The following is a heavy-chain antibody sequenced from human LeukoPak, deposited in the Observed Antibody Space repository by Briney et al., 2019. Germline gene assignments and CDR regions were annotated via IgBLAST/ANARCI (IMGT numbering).Heavy chain of an antibody. CDR3: ARDREIQYFDY. Sequence: GGSLRLSCAASGFTFRNHGMYWVRQAPGKGLEWVTTIWYDGTNKYYTDSVKGRFTISRDNSRHTLYLQMNSLRAEDTAVYYCARDREIQYFDYWGQGTLVTVSS. CDR1: GFTFRNHG. CDR2: IWYDGTNK. D-gene: IGHD4-11*01. J-gene: IGHJ4*02. V-gene: IGHV3-33*01.